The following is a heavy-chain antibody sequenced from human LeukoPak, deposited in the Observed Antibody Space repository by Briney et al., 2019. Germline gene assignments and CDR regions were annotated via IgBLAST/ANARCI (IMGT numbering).Heavy chain of an antibody. J-gene: IGHJ4*02. CDR3: ARERRHSSGLDY. V-gene: IGHV3-21*01. D-gene: IGHD6-19*01. Sequence: GGSLRLSCAASGFTFSSYSMNWVRLAPGKGLEWVSSISSSSSYIYYADSVKGRFTISRDNAKNSLYLQMNSLRAEDTAVYYCARERRHSSGLDYWGQGTLVTVSS. CDR1: GFTFSSYS. CDR2: ISSSSSYI.